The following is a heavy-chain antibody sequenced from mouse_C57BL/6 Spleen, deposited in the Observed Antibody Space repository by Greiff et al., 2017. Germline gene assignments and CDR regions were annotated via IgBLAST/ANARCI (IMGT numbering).Heavy chain of an antibody. CDR1: GFTFSSYT. CDR3: ARPDSSGPYFDY. V-gene: IGHV5-9*01. Sequence: EVKVVESGGGLVKPGGSLKLSCAASGFTFSSYTMSWVRQTPEKRLEWVATISGGGGNTYYPDSVKGRFTISRDNAKNTLYLQMSSLRSEDTALYYCARPDSSGPYFDYWGQGTTLTVSS. D-gene: IGHD3-2*02. CDR2: ISGGGGNT. J-gene: IGHJ2*01.